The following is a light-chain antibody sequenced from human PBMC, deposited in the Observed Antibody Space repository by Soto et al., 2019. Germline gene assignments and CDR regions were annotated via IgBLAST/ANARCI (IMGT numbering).Light chain of an antibody. CDR1: QTISNW. J-gene: IGKJ1*01. Sequence: DIQMTQSPSTLSASVGDRVTITCRASQTISNWLAWYQQKPGKAPKLLIYDASTLESGVPSRFSGSGSGTEFTLTISTLQPDDFATYYCQQYNTYTWTFGQGTKGDI. CDR2: DAS. CDR3: QQYNTYTWT. V-gene: IGKV1-5*01.